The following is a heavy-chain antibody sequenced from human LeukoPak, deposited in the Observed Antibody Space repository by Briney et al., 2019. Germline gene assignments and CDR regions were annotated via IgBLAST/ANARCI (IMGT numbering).Heavy chain of an antibody. CDR2: ISGSGGST. Sequence: GGSLRLSCAASGFTFSSYAMSWVRQAPGKGLEWVSAISGSGGSTYYADSVKGRFTISRDNSKNTLYLQMNGLRAEDTAVYYCAKWETMVRGVTPDYWGQGTLVTVSS. CDR1: GFTFSSYA. D-gene: IGHD3-10*01. CDR3: AKWETMVRGVTPDY. V-gene: IGHV3-23*01. J-gene: IGHJ4*02.